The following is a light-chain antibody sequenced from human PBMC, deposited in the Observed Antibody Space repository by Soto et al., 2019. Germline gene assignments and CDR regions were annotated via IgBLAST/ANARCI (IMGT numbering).Light chain of an antibody. CDR1: HNVNTF. Sequence: DIVLTQSPATLSLSPGESATLSCRASHNVNTFLAWYQQKSGQAPRLLIYDASKRATGIPARFSGSGSGTDFTLTITTLEPEDFALYYCQEGSNWPPPITFGQGTRLEIK. V-gene: IGKV3-11*01. CDR3: QEGSNWPPPIT. CDR2: DAS. J-gene: IGKJ5*01.